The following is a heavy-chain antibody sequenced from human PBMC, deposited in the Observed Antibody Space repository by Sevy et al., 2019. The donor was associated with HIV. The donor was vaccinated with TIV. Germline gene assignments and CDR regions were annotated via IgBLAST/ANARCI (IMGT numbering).Heavy chain of an antibody. V-gene: IGHV3-30*04. J-gene: IGHJ3*02. CDR2: ISYDGSNK. CDR1: GFTFSSYA. D-gene: IGHD3-3*01. Sequence: LSLTCAASGFTFSSYAMHWVRQAPGKGLEWVAVISYDGSNKYYADSVKGRFTISRDNSKNTLYLQMNSLRAEDTAVYYCARDPFVNYDFWSGYYTEGAFDIWGQRTMVTVSS. CDR3: ARDPFVNYDFWSGYYTEGAFDI.